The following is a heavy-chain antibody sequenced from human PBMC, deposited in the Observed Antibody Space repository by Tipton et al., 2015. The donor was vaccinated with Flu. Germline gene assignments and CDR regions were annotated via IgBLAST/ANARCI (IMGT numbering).Heavy chain of an antibody. J-gene: IGHJ4*02. Sequence: SLRLSCAASGFTFSTYAMHWIRQAPGKGLEWVAIISYDGGIEYYADSVKVRFTISRDNSKNTLYLQMNSLRAEDTALYYCASPIVADYWGQGTLVTVSS. V-gene: IGHV3-30*01. D-gene: IGHD5-12*01. CDR1: GFTFSTYA. CDR2: ISYDGGIE. CDR3: ASPIVADY.